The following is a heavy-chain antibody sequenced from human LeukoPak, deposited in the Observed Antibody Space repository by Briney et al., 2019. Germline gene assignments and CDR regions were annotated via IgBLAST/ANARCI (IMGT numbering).Heavy chain of an antibody. CDR2: IGIDSGNA. Sequence: RLGGSLRLSCAASGFRFSDYSMNWVRQAPGKGLEWISYIGIDSGNANYADSVKGRFTISGDKAKSSLYLQMNSLRVEDTAVYYCARDYKYAFDNWGQGTLVTVSS. D-gene: IGHD5-24*01. CDR1: GFRFSDYS. CDR3: ARDYKYAFDN. J-gene: IGHJ4*02. V-gene: IGHV3-48*01.